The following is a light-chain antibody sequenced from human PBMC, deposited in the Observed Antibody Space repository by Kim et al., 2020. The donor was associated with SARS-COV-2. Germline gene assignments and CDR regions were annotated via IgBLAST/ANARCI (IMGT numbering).Light chain of an antibody. CDR2: SNN. V-gene: IGLV1-44*01. Sequence: GPRVTISCSGSGANIGSNTVNWYQQLPGTAPKLLIYSNNQRPSGVPDRFSGSKSGTSASLAISGLQSEDEADYYCAAWDDSLNVYVFGTGTKVTVL. CDR1: GANIGSNT. J-gene: IGLJ1*01. CDR3: AAWDDSLNVYV.